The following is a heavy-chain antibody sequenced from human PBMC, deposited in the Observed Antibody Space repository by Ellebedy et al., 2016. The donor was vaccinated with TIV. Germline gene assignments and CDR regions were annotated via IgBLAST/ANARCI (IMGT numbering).Heavy chain of an antibody. CDR3: AIRYSSGWSLDY. CDR1: GYTFTSYY. CDR2: INPSGGRT. D-gene: IGHD6-19*01. V-gene: IGHV1-46*01. Sequence: ASVKVSXXASGYTFTSYYMHWVRQAPGQGLEWMGTINPSGGRTSYAQKFQGRVTMTRDTSTSTVYMELSSLRSEDTAVYYCAIRYSSGWSLDYWGQGTLVTVSS. J-gene: IGHJ4*02.